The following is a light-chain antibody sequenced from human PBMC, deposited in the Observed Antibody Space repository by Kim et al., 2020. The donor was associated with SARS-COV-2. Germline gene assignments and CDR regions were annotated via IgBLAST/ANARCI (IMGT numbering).Light chain of an antibody. CDR1: QGISSY. CDR3: QQLNNYPFS. V-gene: IGKV1-9*01. J-gene: IGKJ2*03. Sequence: ASVGDRVTISSRASQGISSYLAVYQQNPGKAPKLLIYTASTVQSGVPSRFSGSESGTEFTLTISSLQPEDFATYYCQQLNNYPFSFGQGTKLEI. CDR2: TAS.